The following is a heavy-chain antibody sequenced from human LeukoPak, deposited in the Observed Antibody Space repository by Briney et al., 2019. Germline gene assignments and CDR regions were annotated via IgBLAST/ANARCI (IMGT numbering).Heavy chain of an antibody. CDR1: GYSISSGYY. CDR3: AREPAYSGSFDY. J-gene: IGHJ4*02. Sequence: SETLSLTCTVSGYSISSGYYWGWIRQPPGKGLEWIGRIYTSGSTNYNPSLKSRVTISVDTSKNQFSLKLSSVTAADTAVYCCAREPAYSGSFDYWGQGTLVTVSS. CDR2: IYTSGST. D-gene: IGHD1-26*01. V-gene: IGHV4-38-2*02.